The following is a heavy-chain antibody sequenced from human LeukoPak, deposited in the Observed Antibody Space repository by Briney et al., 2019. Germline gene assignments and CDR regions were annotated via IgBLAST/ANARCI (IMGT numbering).Heavy chain of an antibody. V-gene: IGHV1-18*01. D-gene: IGHD6-13*01. CDR1: GYTFTSYG. J-gene: IGHJ4*02. Sequence: ASVKVSCKASGYTFTSYGISLVRQAPGQGLEWMGLISAYNGNTNYAQKLQGRVTMTTDTSTSTAYMELRSLRSDDTAVYYCARDLRERRSSWLKFDYWGQGTLVTVSS. CDR2: ISAYNGNT. CDR3: ARDLRERRSSWLKFDY.